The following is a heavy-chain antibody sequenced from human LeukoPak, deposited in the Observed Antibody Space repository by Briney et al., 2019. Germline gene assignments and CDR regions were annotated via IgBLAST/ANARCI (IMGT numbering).Heavy chain of an antibody. D-gene: IGHD6-19*01. J-gene: IGHJ4*02. CDR2: ISSSSSVM. CDR1: GFIFSNHT. CDR3: AGGDRNGWYFDY. V-gene: IGHV3-48*04. Sequence: PGGSLRLSCAASGFIFSNHTMNWVRQAPGKGLEWVSYISSSSSVMYYADSVKGRFTISRDNAKNSLYLQMSSLRAEDTALYFCAGGDRNGWYFDYWGQGTLVTVSS.